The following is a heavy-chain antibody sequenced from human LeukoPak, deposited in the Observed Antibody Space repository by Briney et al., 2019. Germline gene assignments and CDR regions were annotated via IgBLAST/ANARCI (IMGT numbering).Heavy chain of an antibody. CDR3: ARALTDYDVLIHYYFDY. J-gene: IGHJ4*02. V-gene: IGHV1-8*02. Sequence: ASVKVSCKASGYTFTSYGISWVRQAPGQGLEWMGWMNANTGNAYSARKFQGRVTMTRDTSISTAYMELSSLTSEDTAVYYCARALTDYDVLIHYYFDYWGQGALVTVSS. D-gene: IGHD3-22*01. CDR1: GYTFTSYG. CDR2: MNANTGNA.